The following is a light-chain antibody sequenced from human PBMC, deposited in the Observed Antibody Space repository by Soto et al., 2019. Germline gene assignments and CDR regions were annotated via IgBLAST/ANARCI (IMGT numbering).Light chain of an antibody. CDR3: QKYGSSPLT. Sequence: EIVWTQSPATLSLSPGERATLSCVASQSVSSSYLAWYQQKPGLAPRLLIYDASSRATGLPDRFSGSGSGTDFTLPISRLAPEDSAVYYCQKYGSSPLTFGGGTKWIS. CDR2: DAS. V-gene: IGKV3D-20*01. CDR1: QSVSSSY. J-gene: IGKJ4*01.